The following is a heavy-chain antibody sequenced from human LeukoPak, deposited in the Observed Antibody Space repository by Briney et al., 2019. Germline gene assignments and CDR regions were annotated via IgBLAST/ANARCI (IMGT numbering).Heavy chain of an antibody. CDR3: ARDLRRYDFWSGYSGYFDY. V-gene: IGHV4-34*01. Sequence: SETLSLTCAVYGGSFSGYYWSWISQPPGKGLEWIGEINHSGSTNYNPSLKSRVTISVDTSKNQFSLKLSSVTAADTAVYYCARDLRRYDFWSGYSGYFDYWGQGTLVTVSS. J-gene: IGHJ4*02. CDR1: GGSFSGYY. D-gene: IGHD3-3*01. CDR2: INHSGST.